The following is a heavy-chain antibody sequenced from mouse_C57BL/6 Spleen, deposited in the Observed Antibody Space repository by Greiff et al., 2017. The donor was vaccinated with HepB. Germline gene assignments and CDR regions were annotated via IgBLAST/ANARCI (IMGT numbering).Heavy chain of an antibody. V-gene: IGHV1-9*01. CDR3: AGRSCFPFAY. CDR2: ILPGSGST. J-gene: IGHJ3*01. Sequence: LVESGAELMKPGASVKLSCKATGYTFTGYWIEWVKQRPGHGLEWIGEILPGSGSTNYNEKFKGKATFTADKASNTAYMQLSSLTTEDSAIYYCAGRSCFPFAYWGQGTLVTVSA. CDR1: GYTFTGYW.